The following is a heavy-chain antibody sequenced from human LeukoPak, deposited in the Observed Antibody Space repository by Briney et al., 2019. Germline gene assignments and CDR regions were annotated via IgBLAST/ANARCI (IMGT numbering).Heavy chain of an antibody. Sequence: SETLSLTCTVSGGSISNYWWSWTRQPPGKGLEWIGYVSDSGSTNYNPSLKSRVTISVDTSKKQFSLKVSSVTAADTAVYYCARGTSSRWNYLDYWGQGTLVTVSS. CDR3: ARGTSSRWNYLDY. D-gene: IGHD6-13*01. CDR1: GGSISNYW. V-gene: IGHV4-59*01. CDR2: VSDSGST. J-gene: IGHJ4*02.